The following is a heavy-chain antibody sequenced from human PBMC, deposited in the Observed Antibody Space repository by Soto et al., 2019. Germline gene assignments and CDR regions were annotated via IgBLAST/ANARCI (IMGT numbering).Heavy chain of an antibody. V-gene: IGHV2-5*02. CDR3: AHRVLRTVFGLVTTTAIYFDF. D-gene: IGHD3-3*01. Sequence: QITLNESGPTVVRPTETLTLTCRFSGFSLTTSGVGVGWIRQSPGKAPDWLALIYWDDDKHYSASLKSRLTITTDTSKNQVVLTVSDLDPTDTATYYCAHRVLRTVFGLVTTTAIYFDFWGQGTPVAVPS. CDR2: IYWDDDK. J-gene: IGHJ4*02. CDR1: GFSLTTSGVG.